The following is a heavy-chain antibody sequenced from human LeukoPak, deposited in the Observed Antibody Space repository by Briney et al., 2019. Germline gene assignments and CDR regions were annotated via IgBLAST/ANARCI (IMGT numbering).Heavy chain of an antibody. CDR3: AKHGEAYGDSRTDY. V-gene: IGHV3-23*01. CDR2: ISGSGGST. Sequence: PGGSLRLSCAASGFTFSSYAMSWVRQAPGKGLEWVSAISGSGGSTYNADSVKGRFTISRDNSKNTLYLQMNSLRAEDTAVYYCAKHGEAYGDSRTDYWGQGILVTVSS. D-gene: IGHD4-17*01. J-gene: IGHJ4*02. CDR1: GFTFSSYA.